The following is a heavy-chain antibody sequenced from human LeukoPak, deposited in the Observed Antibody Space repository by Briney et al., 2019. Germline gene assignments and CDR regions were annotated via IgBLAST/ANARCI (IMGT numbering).Heavy chain of an antibody. J-gene: IGHJ6*03. CDR1: GYTFTSYA. D-gene: IGHD3-10*01. CDR2: ININTGNP. Sequence: ASVKVSCKASGYTFTSYAMNWVRQAPGQGLEWMGWININTGNPTYAQGFTGRFVFSLDTSVSTAYLQISSLKAEDTAVYYCASPGLWFGELYYYYYYMDVWGKGTTVTVSS. CDR3: ASPGLWFGELYYYYYYMDV. V-gene: IGHV7-4-1*02.